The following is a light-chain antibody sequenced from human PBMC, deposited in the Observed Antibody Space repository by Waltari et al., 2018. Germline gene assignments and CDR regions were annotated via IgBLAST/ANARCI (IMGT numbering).Light chain of an antibody. V-gene: IGKV3-11*01. CDR1: QSVTTS. CDR3: HQRTSWPLT. J-gene: IGKJ4*01. Sequence: EIVLTQSPATLSLSPGETATLSCRASQSVTTSLAWDQQKPGQAPRLLIFDASDRATGVPARFSGSGSGTDFTLTISSLEPEDFAVYFCHQRTSWPLTFGGGTQVEFK. CDR2: DAS.